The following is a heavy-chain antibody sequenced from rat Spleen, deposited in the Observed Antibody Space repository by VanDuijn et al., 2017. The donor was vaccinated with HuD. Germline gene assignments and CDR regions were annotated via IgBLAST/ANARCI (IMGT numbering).Heavy chain of an antibody. V-gene: IGHV5-58*01. J-gene: IGHJ2*01. CDR3: AKDRRDYPGIRYYFDY. CDR2: INTDGGST. D-gene: IGHD1-4*01. CDR1: GFTFSSYW. Sequence: EVQLVETGGGLVQPGRSLKLSCVASGFTFSSYWMYCIRQAPGKGLEWVSSINTDGGSTYYPDSVKGRFTISRDDAENTVYLQMNSLRSEDTATYYCAKDRRDYPGIRYYFDYWGQGVMVTVSS.